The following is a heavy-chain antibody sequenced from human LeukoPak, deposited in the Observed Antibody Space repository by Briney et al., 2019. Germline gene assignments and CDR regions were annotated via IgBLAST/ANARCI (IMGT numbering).Heavy chain of an antibody. D-gene: IGHD4-17*01. CDR3: ARLGARQMLEY. J-gene: IGHJ4*02. Sequence: PGGSLRLSCAASEFTFSSYWMSWVRQAPGKGLEWVANIKQDGGQIYYLESVKGRFTVSRDNAKNSLYPQMNSLRAEDTAVYYCARLGARQMLEYWGQGTLVTVSS. CDR1: EFTFSSYW. V-gene: IGHV3-7*01. CDR2: IKQDGGQI.